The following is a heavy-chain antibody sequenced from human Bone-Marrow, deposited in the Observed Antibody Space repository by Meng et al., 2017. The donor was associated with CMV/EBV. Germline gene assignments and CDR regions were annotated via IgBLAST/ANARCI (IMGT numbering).Heavy chain of an antibody. Sequence: GGSLRLSCQTSGYNFANYWIAWVRQMHGKGLEWMGIIYPDDSVTKYSPSFEGQVTISADQSIRIAYLRWSSLKASDTAMYFCASLGWDVLGAFDHWGQGTLVTVSS. CDR1: GYNFANYW. V-gene: IGHV5-51*01. CDR2: IYPDDSVT. D-gene: IGHD4-23*01. CDR3: ASLGWDVLGAFDH. J-gene: IGHJ4*02.